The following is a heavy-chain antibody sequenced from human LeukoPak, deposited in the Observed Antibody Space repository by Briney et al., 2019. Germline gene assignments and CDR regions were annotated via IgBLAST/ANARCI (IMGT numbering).Heavy chain of an antibody. CDR1: GGSISSYY. D-gene: IGHD3-10*01. J-gene: IGHJ4*02. CDR2: IYYSGST. Sequence: SETLSLTCTVSGGSISSYYWSWIRQPPGKGLEWIGYIYYSGSTNYNPSLKSRVTISVDTSKNQFSLKLSSVTAADTAVYYCALGTYYYGSGSYYYSDYWGQGTLVTVSS. CDR3: ALGTYYYGSGSYYYSDY. V-gene: IGHV4-59*01.